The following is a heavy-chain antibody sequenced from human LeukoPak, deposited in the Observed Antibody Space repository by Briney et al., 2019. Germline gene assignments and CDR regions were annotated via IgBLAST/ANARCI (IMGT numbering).Heavy chain of an antibody. D-gene: IGHD3-16*02. CDR1: GYTFTDYA. Sequence: ASVKVSCKASGYTFTDYAMNWVRQAPGQGLEWLGWINTNTGDPTYAQDFTGRFVFSLDTSVSTAYLQISSLKAYDTAVYYCARPAIAFGGLIIKGYSDYWGQGTLVTVSS. CDR3: ARPAIAFGGLIIKGYSDY. CDR2: INTNTGDP. V-gene: IGHV7-4-1*02. J-gene: IGHJ4*02.